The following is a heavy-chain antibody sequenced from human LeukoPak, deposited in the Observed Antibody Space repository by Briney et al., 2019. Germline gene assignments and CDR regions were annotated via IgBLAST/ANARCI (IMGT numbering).Heavy chain of an antibody. Sequence: GGSLRLSCAASGFIVSSNDMSWVRQAPGEGLECISVIYSGGSTDYADSVKGRLTISRDNSKNTLYLQMNSLGAEDTAVYYCARVVDHDYGDYYLDYWGQGTLVTVSS. CDR2: IYSGGST. D-gene: IGHD4-17*01. CDR1: GFIVSSND. V-gene: IGHV3-53*01. J-gene: IGHJ4*02. CDR3: ARVVDHDYGDYYLDY.